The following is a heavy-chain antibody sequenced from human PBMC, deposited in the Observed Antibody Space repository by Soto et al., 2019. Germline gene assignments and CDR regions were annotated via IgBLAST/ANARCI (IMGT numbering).Heavy chain of an antibody. J-gene: IGHJ6*02. Sequence: QVQLVESGGGVVQPGRSLRLSCAASGFTFSSYGMHWVRQAPGKGLEWVAVIWYDGSNKYYADSVKGRFTISRDNSKNTLYLQMNSRRAEDTAVYYCATTVTTTFYYYYGMDVWGQGTTVTVSS. D-gene: IGHD4-17*01. CDR1: GFTFSSYG. CDR2: IWYDGSNK. V-gene: IGHV3-33*01. CDR3: ATTVTTTFYYYYGMDV.